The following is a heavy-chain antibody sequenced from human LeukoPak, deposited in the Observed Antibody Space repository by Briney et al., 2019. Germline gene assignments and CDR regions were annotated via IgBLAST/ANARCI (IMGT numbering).Heavy chain of an antibody. D-gene: IGHD3-22*01. CDR1: GFTFSSYS. V-gene: IGHV3-21*01. CDR2: ISSSSSYI. J-gene: IGHJ4*02. CDR3: ARTPVYYYDSSGYPFDY. Sequence: GGSLRLSCAASGFTFSSYSMNWVRQAPGKGLEWVSSISSSSSYIYYADSVKGRFTISRDNAKNSPYLQMNSLRAEDTAVYYCARTPVYYYDSSGYPFDYWGQGTLVTVSS.